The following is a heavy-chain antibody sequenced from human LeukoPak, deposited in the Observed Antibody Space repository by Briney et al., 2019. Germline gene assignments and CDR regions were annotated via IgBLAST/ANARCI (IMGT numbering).Heavy chain of an antibody. J-gene: IGHJ3*02. CDR1: GGSISSYY. Sequence: SETLSLTCTVSGGSISSYYWSWIRQPPGKGLEWIGYIYYSGSTNYNPSLKSRVTISVDTSKNQFSLKLSSVTAADTAVHYCARAYPRLMIPGAFDIWGQGTMVTVSS. CDR2: IYYSGST. V-gene: IGHV4-59*01. CDR3: ARAYPRLMIPGAFDI. D-gene: IGHD3-3*01.